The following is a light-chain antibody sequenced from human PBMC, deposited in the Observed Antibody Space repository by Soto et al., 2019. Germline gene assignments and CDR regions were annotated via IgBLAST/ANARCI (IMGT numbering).Light chain of an antibody. CDR1: NIGSKI. J-gene: IGLJ2*01. CDR3: QVWVGPSERI. Sequence: SYVLTQPPSVSVAPGQTATITCGGDNIGSKIVHWYQHNPGQAPVLVVHDDDDRPSGIPERFSGSNSGQTATLTISRVEARDEADYYCQVWVGPSERIFGGGTKLTVL. CDR2: DDD. V-gene: IGLV3-21*02.